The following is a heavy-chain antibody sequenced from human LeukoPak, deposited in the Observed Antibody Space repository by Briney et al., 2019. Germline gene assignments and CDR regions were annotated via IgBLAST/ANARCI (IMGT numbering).Heavy chain of an antibody. V-gene: IGHV3-21*01. D-gene: IGHD2-2*01. J-gene: IGHJ4*02. CDR2: ISSSSRYI. CDR1: GFTFNTYS. Sequence: PGESLRLSCVASGFTFNTYSMNWVRQAPGKGLAWVSSISSSSRYIYYADSVKGRFTISRDNAKNSLYLQMNSLRAEDTAVYYCARETYCTNTSCPIGDHFDYWGQGTLVTVSS. CDR3: ARETYCTNTSCPIGDHFDY.